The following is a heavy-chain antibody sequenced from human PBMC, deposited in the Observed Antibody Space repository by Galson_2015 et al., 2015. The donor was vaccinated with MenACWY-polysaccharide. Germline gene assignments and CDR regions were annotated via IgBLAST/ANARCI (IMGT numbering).Heavy chain of an antibody. V-gene: IGHV3-48*02. D-gene: IGHD1-26*01. J-gene: IGHJ4*02. Sequence: SLRLSCAASGFTFSSHRMNWVRQAPGKGLEWVSYISSGGTIYYADSVKGRFTISRDNAKNSLYLQMNSLRDDDTAVYYCARVLKGLVGATPDYWGQGTLVTVSS. CDR3: ARVLKGLVGATPDY. CDR2: ISSGGTI. CDR1: GFTFSSHR.